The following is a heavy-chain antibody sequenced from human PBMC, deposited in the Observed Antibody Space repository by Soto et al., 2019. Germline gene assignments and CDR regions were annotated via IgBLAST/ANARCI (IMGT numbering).Heavy chain of an antibody. CDR3: TREGSAPYYYYGMDA. V-gene: IGHV1-18*01. CDR2: INTHNGNT. Sequence: ASVNVSGKASGYTFTTYGISWVRQAPGQGLEWLGWINTHNGNTNYAQNLQGRVIMTADTSTSTAYMELRSLRSDDTAIYYCTREGSAPYYYYGMDAWGQGTTVTVSS. J-gene: IGHJ6*02. CDR1: GYTFTTYG. D-gene: IGHD3-10*01.